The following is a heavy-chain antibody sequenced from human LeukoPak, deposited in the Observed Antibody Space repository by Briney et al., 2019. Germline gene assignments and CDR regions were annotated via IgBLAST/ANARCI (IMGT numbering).Heavy chain of an antibody. CDR1: GGSISSSSFY. CDR2: IYYSGST. D-gene: IGHD4-17*01. V-gene: IGHV4-39*07. J-gene: IGHJ4*02. CDR3: ARDWGYGDYAVTY. Sequence: SETLSLTCTVSGGSISSSSFYWGWIRQPPGKGLEWIGSIYYSGSTYYNPSLKSRVTISVDTSKNQFSLKLSSVTAADTAVYYCARDWGYGDYAVTYWGQGTLVTVSS.